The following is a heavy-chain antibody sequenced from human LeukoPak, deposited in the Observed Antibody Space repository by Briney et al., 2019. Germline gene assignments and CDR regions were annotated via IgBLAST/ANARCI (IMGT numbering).Heavy chain of an antibody. CDR1: GGTFSSYA. CDR3: AREAHITIFGVVPGDAFDI. V-gene: IGHV1-69*05. CDR2: IIPIFGTA. Sequence: VASVKVSCKASGGTFSSYAISWVRQAPGQGLEWMGGIIPIFGTANYAQKFQGRVTITTDESTSTAYMELSSLRSEDTAVYYCAREAHITIFGVVPGDAFDIWGQGTMVTVSS. D-gene: IGHD3-3*01. J-gene: IGHJ3*02.